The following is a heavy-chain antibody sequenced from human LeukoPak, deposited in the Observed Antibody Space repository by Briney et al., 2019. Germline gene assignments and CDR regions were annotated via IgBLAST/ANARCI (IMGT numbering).Heavy chain of an antibody. Sequence: SETLSLTCTVSGGSISSYYWSWIRQPPGKGLEWIGYIYYSGSTNYNPSLKSRVTISVDTSKNQFSLKLSSVTAADTAVYYCGRDRLETYGDYKDYYYYYMDVWGKGTTVTVSS. CDR1: GGSISSYY. CDR3: GRDRLETYGDYKDYYYYYMDV. CDR2: IYYSGST. V-gene: IGHV4-59*01. J-gene: IGHJ6*03. D-gene: IGHD4-17*01.